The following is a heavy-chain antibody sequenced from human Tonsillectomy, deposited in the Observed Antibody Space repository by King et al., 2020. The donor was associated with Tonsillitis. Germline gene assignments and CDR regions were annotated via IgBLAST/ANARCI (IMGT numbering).Heavy chain of an antibody. Sequence: DVQLVESGGGLVQPGGSLRLSCAASGFTFSSYDMHWVRQATGKGLEWVSAICTAGDTYYAGSVKGRFTISRENAKNSLYFQMNSLGAEDTAVYYFARSYYSDFFDYWGQGTLVTVSS. D-gene: IGHD1-26*01. J-gene: IGHJ4*02. CDR1: GFTFSSYD. CDR2: ICTAGDT. CDR3: ARSYYSDFFDY. V-gene: IGHV3-13*01.